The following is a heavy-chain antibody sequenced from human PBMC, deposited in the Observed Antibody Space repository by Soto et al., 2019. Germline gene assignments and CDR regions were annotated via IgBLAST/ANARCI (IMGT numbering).Heavy chain of an antibody. Sequence: PGGSLRLSCAASGFTFSSYAMSWVRQAPGKGLEWVSAISGSGGSTYYVGSVKGRFTISRDNSKNTLYLQLNSLRAEYTAVYYCAKDPGAGTGWGAFDIWGQGTMVTVSS. V-gene: IGHV3-23*01. CDR1: GFTFSSYA. CDR3: AKDPGAGTGWGAFDI. J-gene: IGHJ3*02. D-gene: IGHD6-19*01. CDR2: ISGSGGST.